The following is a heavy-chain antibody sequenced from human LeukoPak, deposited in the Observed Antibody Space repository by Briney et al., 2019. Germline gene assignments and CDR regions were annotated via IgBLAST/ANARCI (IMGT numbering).Heavy chain of an antibody. CDR2: ISYDGSNK. Sequence: QTGGSLRLSCAASGFTFSSYAMHWVRQAPGKGLEWVAVISYDGSNKYYADSVKGRFTISRDNSKNTLYLQMNSLRAEDTAVYYCARGPQWLAALDYYGMDVWGQGTTVTVSS. V-gene: IGHV3-30-3*01. CDR3: ARGPQWLAALDYYGMDV. J-gene: IGHJ6*02. CDR1: GFTFSSYA. D-gene: IGHD6-19*01.